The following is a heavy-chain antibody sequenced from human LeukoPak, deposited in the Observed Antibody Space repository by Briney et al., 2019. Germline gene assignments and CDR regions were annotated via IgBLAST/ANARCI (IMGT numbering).Heavy chain of an antibody. Sequence: SETLSLTCSVSGDSINNYYWSWIRQPPEKGLEWIGFINYSGSTNYNPSLKSRVAISVDTSKNQFSLKLTSVTAADTAVYFCARGNWGGYDPPFGLWGRGSLVIVSS. CDR2: INYSGST. V-gene: IGHV4-59*01. CDR3: ARGNWGGYDPPFGL. D-gene: IGHD3-16*01. J-gene: IGHJ2*01. CDR1: GDSINNYY.